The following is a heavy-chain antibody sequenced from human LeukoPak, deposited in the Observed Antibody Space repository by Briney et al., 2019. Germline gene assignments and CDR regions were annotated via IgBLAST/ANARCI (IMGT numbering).Heavy chain of an antibody. V-gene: IGHV3-21*01. CDR2: ISSSSSYI. J-gene: IGHJ4*02. D-gene: IGHD6-13*01. CDR1: GFTFSSYA. Sequence: GRSLRLSCAASGFTFSSYAMHWVRQAPGKGLEWVSGISSSSSYIYYADSVKGRFTISRDNAKNSLYLQMNSLRAEDTAVYYCALPGIAAAGTSGWGQGTLVTVSS. CDR3: ALPGIAAAGTSG.